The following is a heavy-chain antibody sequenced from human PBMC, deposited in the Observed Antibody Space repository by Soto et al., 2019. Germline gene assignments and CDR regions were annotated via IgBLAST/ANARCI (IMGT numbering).Heavy chain of an antibody. D-gene: IGHD3-9*01. CDR2: ISYDGSNK. V-gene: IGHV3-30*18. CDR3: AKDQLLLRYFGLTGYGAV. CDR1: GFTFSSYG. J-gene: IGHJ6*02. Sequence: QVQLVESGGGVVQPGRSLRLSCAASGFTFSSYGMHWVRQAPGKGLEWVAVISYDGSNKYYADSVKGRFTISRDNSKNTLYLQMNSLRAEDTAVYYCAKDQLLLRYFGLTGYGAVWGQGTTVTVSS.